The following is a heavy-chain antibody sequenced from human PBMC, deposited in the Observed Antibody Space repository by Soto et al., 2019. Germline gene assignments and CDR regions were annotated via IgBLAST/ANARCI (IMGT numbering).Heavy chain of an antibody. Sequence: SETLSLTCTVSGGSVSSGSYYWSWIRQPPGKGLEWIGYIYYSGSTNYNPSLKSRVTISVDTSKNQFSLKLSSVTAADTAVYYCASGLQFGWFDPWGQGTLVTVSS. CDR1: GGSVSSGSYY. J-gene: IGHJ5*02. V-gene: IGHV4-61*01. D-gene: IGHD4-4*01. CDR3: ASGLQFGWFDP. CDR2: IYYSGST.